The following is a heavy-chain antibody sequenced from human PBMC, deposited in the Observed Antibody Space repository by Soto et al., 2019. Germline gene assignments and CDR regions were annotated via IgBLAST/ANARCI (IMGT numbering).Heavy chain of an antibody. CDR2: ISYDGSNK. J-gene: IGHJ6*02. Sequence: ESGGGVVQPGRSLRLSCAASGFTFSSYGMHWVRQAPGKGLEWVAVISYDGSNKYYADSVKGRFTISRDNSKNTLYLQMNSLRAEDTAVYYCAKDVPDYYDSARPRGMDVWGQGTTVTVSS. CDR1: GFTFSSYG. CDR3: AKDVPDYYDSARPRGMDV. V-gene: IGHV3-30*18. D-gene: IGHD3-22*01.